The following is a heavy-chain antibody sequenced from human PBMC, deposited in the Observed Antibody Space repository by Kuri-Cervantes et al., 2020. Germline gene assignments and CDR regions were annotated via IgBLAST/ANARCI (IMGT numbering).Heavy chain of an antibody. V-gene: IGHV3-7*01. CDR2: IKQDGSEK. J-gene: IGHJ4*02. D-gene: IGHD2-2*01. CDR1: GFTFSSYW. CDR3: ARDVTMLFDY. Sequence: GESLKISCAASGFTFSSYWMSWVRQAPGKGLEWVANIKQDGSEKYYVDSVKGRFTISRDNAKNSLYLQMNSLRAEDTAVYYCARDVTMLFDYWGQGTLVTDSS.